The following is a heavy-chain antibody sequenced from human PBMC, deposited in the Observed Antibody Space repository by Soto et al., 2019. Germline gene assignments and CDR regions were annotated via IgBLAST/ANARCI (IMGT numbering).Heavy chain of an antibody. CDR1: GYTFTRYG. D-gene: IGHD2-8*01. Sequence: QGHLVQSGAEVKKPGASVKVSCKASGYTFTRYGISWVRQAPGQGLEWMGWISGYNGDTNYAQNLQDRATMTIDTSTKTAYRDLRSLTSDDTAVYYCAKNGQPPYYYYGLDVWGQGTTVTVSS. CDR3: AKNGQPPYYYYGLDV. V-gene: IGHV1-18*01. CDR2: ISGYNGDT. J-gene: IGHJ6*02.